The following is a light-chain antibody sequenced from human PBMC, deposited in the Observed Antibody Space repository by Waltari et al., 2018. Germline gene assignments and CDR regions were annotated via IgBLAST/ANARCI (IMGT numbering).Light chain of an antibody. V-gene: IGKV3-20*01. Sequence: IMLTQSPGTLSSSPGERATLYCRASQSISKYLAWYQQKPGQAPRLLIYDASIRATGIPDRFSGSGYGTDFSLTISRLEPEDYAVYYCQKYGSLPATFGRGTKVEIK. CDR2: DAS. CDR3: QKYGSLPAT. J-gene: IGKJ1*01. CDR1: QSISKY.